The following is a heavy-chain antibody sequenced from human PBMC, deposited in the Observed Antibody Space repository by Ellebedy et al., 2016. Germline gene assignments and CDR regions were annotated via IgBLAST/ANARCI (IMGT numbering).Heavy chain of an antibody. V-gene: IGHV2-70*04. CDR3: ARIPIGTTLYDY. Sequence: SGPTLVKPTQTLTLTCTFSGFSLTTDGMRVSWIRQPPGRALGWLARFDWDDDEFYSPSLKTRVTISKDTSRNQVVLTMTNMDPVDTATYYCARIPIGTTLYDYWGQGTLVTVSS. CDR1: GFSLTTDGMR. D-gene: IGHD2/OR15-2a*01. J-gene: IGHJ4*02. CDR2: FDWDDDE.